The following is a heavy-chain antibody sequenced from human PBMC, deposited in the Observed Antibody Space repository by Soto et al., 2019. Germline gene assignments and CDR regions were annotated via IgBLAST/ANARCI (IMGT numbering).Heavy chain of an antibody. J-gene: IGHJ3*02. CDR1: GYTFTSYG. V-gene: IGHV1-18*01. CDR3: ASYTGTRYCTNGVCSLDDAFDI. Sequence: GASVKVSCKASGYTFTSYGISWVRQAPGQGLEWMGWISAYNGNTNYAQKLQGRVTTTTDTSTSTAYMELRSLRSDDTAVYYCASYTGTRYCTNGVCSLDDAFDIWGQGTMVTVSS. CDR2: ISAYNGNT. D-gene: IGHD2-8*01.